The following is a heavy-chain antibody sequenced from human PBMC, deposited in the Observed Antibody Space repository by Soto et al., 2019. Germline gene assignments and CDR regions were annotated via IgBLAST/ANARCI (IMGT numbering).Heavy chain of an antibody. J-gene: IGHJ4*02. CDR1: GFTFSGYA. Sequence: GGSLRLSCAASGFTFSGYAMSWVRQAPGKGLEWVSGISGSGGSTYYADSVEGRFTISRDNSKNTLYLQMNSLRAEDTAVYYCAKDRINYYDSSGYSVLAYWGRGTLVTVSS. CDR2: ISGSGGST. CDR3: AKDRINYYDSSGYSVLAY. V-gene: IGHV3-23*01. D-gene: IGHD3-22*01.